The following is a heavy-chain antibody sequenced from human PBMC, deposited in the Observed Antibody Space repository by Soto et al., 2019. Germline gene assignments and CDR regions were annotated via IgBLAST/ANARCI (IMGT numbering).Heavy chain of an antibody. V-gene: IGHV1-69*13. Sequence: SVXVSCKASGGTFSSYAISWVRQAPGQGLEWMGGIIPIFGTANYAQKFQGRVTITADESTSTAYMELSSLRSEDTAVYYCAKLDYYDSSGYYAPWYYYGMDVWGQGTTVTVSS. D-gene: IGHD3-22*01. CDR1: GGTFSSYA. J-gene: IGHJ6*02. CDR2: IIPIFGTA. CDR3: AKLDYYDSSGYYAPWYYYGMDV.